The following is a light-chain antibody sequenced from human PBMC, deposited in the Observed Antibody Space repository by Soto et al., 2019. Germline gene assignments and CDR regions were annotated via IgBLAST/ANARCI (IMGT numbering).Light chain of an antibody. CDR2: DAS. V-gene: IGKV3-11*01. Sequence: EILLTQSPATLSLSPGERATLSCRASQSVSSYLAWYQQKHGQAPRILIYDASNRDTGIPARFSGSGSGTDFTLTISSLEPEDFEVYYCQQRSNWPWTFGQGTKVDIK. CDR1: QSVSSY. CDR3: QQRSNWPWT. J-gene: IGKJ1*01.